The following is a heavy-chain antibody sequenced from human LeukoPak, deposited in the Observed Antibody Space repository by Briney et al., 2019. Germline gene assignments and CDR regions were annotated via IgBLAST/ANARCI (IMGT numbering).Heavy chain of an antibody. CDR3: ARVSEVELVIDY. CDR2: ISAYNGNT. D-gene: IGHD6-6*01. Sequence: ASVKVSCKASGYTFTSYGISWVRQAPGQGLEWMGWISAYNGNTNYAQKLQGRVTMTTDTSTSTAYMELRSLGPDDTAVYYCARVSEVELVIDYWGQGTLVTVSS. J-gene: IGHJ4*02. V-gene: IGHV1-18*01. CDR1: GYTFTSYG.